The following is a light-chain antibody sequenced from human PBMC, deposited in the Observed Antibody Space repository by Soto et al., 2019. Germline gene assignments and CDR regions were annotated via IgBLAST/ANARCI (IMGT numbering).Light chain of an antibody. CDR2: EVT. V-gene: IGLV2-14*01. CDR1: SSDIGGYNY. Sequence: QSVVTQPASVSGSPGQSITISCTGSSSDIGGYNYVSWYQQHPGKAPKLMISEVTNRPSGVSNRFSGSKSGNTASLTISGLQTEDEADYYCCSYTTTSTPFVFGTGTKVTVL. J-gene: IGLJ1*01. CDR3: CSYTTTSTPFV.